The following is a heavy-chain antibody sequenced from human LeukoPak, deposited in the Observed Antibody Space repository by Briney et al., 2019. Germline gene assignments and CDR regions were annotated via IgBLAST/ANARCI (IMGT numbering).Heavy chain of an antibody. Sequence: GRSLRLSCAASGFTFAIYAMHWVRQAPGKGLEWVAAISYDGNNKYYADSVKGRFTISRDNSKNTLYLQMNSLRAEDTAVYYCARDLVGGWDDSSGHYYGYFDYWGQGTLVTVSS. D-gene: IGHD3-22*01. CDR3: ARDLVGGWDDSSGHYYGYFDY. V-gene: IGHV3-30-3*01. CDR2: ISYDGNNK. J-gene: IGHJ4*02. CDR1: GFTFAIYA.